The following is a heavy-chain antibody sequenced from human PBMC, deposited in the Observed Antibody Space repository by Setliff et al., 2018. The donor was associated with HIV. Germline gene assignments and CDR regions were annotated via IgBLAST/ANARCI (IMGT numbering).Heavy chain of an antibody. D-gene: IGHD5-12*01. CDR3: AREISRYSGYEGRMDYFDY. J-gene: IGHJ4*02. Sequence: PSETLSLTCAVSGGSISSTNWWSWVRQPPGKGLEWIGEIYHSGSTNYNPSLKSRVTISEDKSKNQFSLKLSSVTAADTAVYYCAREISRYSGYEGRMDYFDYWGQGTLVTVSS. V-gene: IGHV4-4*02. CDR1: GGSISSTNW. CDR2: IYHSGST.